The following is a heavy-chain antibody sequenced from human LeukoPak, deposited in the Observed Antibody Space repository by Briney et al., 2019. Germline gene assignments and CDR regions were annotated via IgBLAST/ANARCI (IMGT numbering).Heavy chain of an antibody. J-gene: IGHJ3*02. V-gene: IGHV4-4*02. D-gene: IGHD3-10*01. Sequence: PSGTLSLTCDVSGDSISSSNWWSWVRQPPGKGLEWIGEIYHSGSTNYNPSLKSRVTISVDTSKNQFSLKLSSVTAADTAVYYCARVRRPSYYGSGSYHPHAFDIWGQGTMVTVSS. CDR1: GDSISSSNW. CDR3: ARVRRPSYYGSGSYHPHAFDI. CDR2: IYHSGST.